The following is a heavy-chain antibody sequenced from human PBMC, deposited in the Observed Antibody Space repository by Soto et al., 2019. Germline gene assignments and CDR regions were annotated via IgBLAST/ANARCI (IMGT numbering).Heavy chain of an antibody. J-gene: IGHJ5*02. Sequence: QVQLVESGGGLVKSGGSLTLSCAPSGFTFSHYYMRGTPHAPGKGVVWVSYISSSGSTIYYADSVKGRFTISRDNAKNSLYLQMNSLRAEDTAVYYCARDDYGDVSPNWFDPWGQGTLVTVSS. CDR3: ARDDYGDVSPNWFDP. CDR1: GFTFSHYY. CDR2: ISSSGSTI. D-gene: IGHD4-17*01. V-gene: IGHV3-11*01.